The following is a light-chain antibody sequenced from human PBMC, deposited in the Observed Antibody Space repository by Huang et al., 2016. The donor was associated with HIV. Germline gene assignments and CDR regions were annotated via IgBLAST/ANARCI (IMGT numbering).Light chain of an antibody. CDR3: QQSFSVPRT. V-gene: IGKV1-39*01. Sequence: DIQMTQSPLSLSASVGDRVTFTCRADQNITKSLNWYQQKPGKAPKPLIYTVSTLESGVPSRFSGSGSGSRFTLNIGNLQPEDFATYYCQQSFSVPRTFG. CDR2: TVS. J-gene: IGKJ1*01. CDR1: QNITKS.